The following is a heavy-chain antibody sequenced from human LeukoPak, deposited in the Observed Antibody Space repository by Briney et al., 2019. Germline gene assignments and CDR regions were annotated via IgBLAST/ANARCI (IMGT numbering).Heavy chain of an antibody. CDR1: GGSVISGGYY. D-gene: IGHD4-17*01. V-gene: IGHV4-61*08. J-gene: IGHJ4*02. Sequence: SETLSLTCTVSGGSVISGGYYWSWIWPPPGKGLEWIGYIYYSGSTTYNPSLKSRVTISVDTSKNKFSLKLSSVTAADTAVYYCARVPISTTARGYFDYWGQGTLVTVSS. CDR2: IYYSGST. CDR3: ARVPISTTARGYFDY.